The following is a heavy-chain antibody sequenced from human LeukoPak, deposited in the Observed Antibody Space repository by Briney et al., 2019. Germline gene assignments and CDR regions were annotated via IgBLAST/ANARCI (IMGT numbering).Heavy chain of an antibody. CDR1: GGSMNTYF. V-gene: IGHV4-59*01. CDR3: ARDRSEFDY. CDR2: IYYSGST. J-gene: IGHJ4*02. D-gene: IGHD3-3*01. Sequence: SETLSLTCTVSGGSMNTYFWSWIRQPPGKGLEWIGYIYYSGSTNYNPSLESRVTISVDTSKNQFSLKLSSVTAADTAVYYCARDRSEFDYWGQGTLVTVSS.